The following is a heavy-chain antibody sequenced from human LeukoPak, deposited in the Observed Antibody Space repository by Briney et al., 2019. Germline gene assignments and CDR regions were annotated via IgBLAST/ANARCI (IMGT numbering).Heavy chain of an antibody. CDR2: IRYDGSPK. CDR1: GFTFSNYG. V-gene: IGHV3-30*02. CDR3: ARKPSGDYYFDY. Sequence: RAGGSLRLSYTTSGFTFSNYGMHWVRQAPGKGLEWVAFIRYDGSPKYYADSVKGRFTISRDNSKNTLYLQMNSLRAEDTAVYYCARKPSGDYYFDYWGQGTLVTVSS. J-gene: IGHJ4*02. D-gene: IGHD2-21*02.